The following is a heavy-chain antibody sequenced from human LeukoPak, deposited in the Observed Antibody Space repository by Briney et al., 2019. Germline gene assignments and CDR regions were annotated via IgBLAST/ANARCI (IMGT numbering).Heavy chain of an antibody. V-gene: IGHV1-2*02. Sequence: GASVKVSCKASGYTFTGYYMHWVRQAPGQGLEWMGWINPNSGGTNYTQKFQGRVTMTRDTSISTAYMELSRLRSDDTAVYYCARDGRADTAGYYYYYYMDVWGKGTTVTVSS. CDR3: ARDGRADTAGYYYYYYMDV. D-gene: IGHD5-18*01. J-gene: IGHJ6*03. CDR2: INPNSGGT. CDR1: GYTFTGYY.